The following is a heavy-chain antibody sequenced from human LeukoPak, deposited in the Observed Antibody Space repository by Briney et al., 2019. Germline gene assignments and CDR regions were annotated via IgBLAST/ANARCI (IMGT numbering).Heavy chain of an antibody. CDR2: INPNSGGT. Sequence: ASVKVSCKASGYSFTGYYMHWVRQAPGRGLEWMGWINPNSGGTNYAQKFQGRVTMTRDTSISTAYMELSRLRSDDTAVYYCARDIAVAGTDLIFDYWGQGTLVTVSS. CDR1: GYSFTGYY. CDR3: ARDIAVAGTDLIFDY. J-gene: IGHJ4*02. V-gene: IGHV1-2*02. D-gene: IGHD6-19*01.